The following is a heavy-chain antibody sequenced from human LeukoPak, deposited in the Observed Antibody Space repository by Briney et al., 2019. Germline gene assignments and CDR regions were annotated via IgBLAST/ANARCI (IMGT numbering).Heavy chain of an antibody. Sequence: GGSLRLSCAASGFTFSSYGMHWVRQAPGKGLEWVSYISSSSSTIYYADSVKGRFTISRDNAKNSLYLQMNSLRAEDTAVYYCATLTTVTYNWFDPWGQGTLVTVSS. CDR3: ATLTTVTYNWFDP. CDR2: ISSSSSTI. J-gene: IGHJ5*02. V-gene: IGHV3-48*01. CDR1: GFTFSSYG. D-gene: IGHD4-17*01.